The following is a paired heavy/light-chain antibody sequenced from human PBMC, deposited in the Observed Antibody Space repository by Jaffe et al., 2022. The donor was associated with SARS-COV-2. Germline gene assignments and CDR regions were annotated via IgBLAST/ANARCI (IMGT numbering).Heavy chain of an antibody. CDR2: ISHSGST. CDR3: ARSEYSSSWGSTSYYGMDV. D-gene: IGHD6-6*01. Sequence: VQLQESGPGLVKPSETLSLTCTVSGASISPFSWNWIRQPPGKGLEWIGCISHSGSTNYNSSLRGRVTLSIDTSRIQFSLTLSSVTAADTAIYYCARSEYSSSWGSTSYYGMDVWGQGTTVTVSS. J-gene: IGHJ6*02. CDR1: GASISPFS. V-gene: IGHV4-59*01.
Light chain of an antibody. CDR1: QSISNY. CDR3: QQTYSIPIT. Sequence: DIQMTQSPSSLSASVGDRVTITCRASQSISNYLYWYQQKPGKAPKLLVFAASSLQSGVPSRFSGSGSGTDFTLAISSLQPEDFATYYCQQTYSIPITFGPGTKLDIK. CDR2: AAS. V-gene: IGKV1-39*01. J-gene: IGKJ3*01.